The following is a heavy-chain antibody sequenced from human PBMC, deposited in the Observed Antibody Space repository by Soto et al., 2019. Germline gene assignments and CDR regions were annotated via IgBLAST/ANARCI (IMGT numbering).Heavy chain of an antibody. CDR2: IYHSGST. CDR1: GGSRSSTYW. D-gene: IGHD5-12*01. Sequence: SETLSLTCAVSGGSRSSTYWWSWVRHPPGKGLDWIGEIYHSGSTIFNPSLKSRVTISVEKSKNHFSLKLSSVAAADTAVYYCATRVDNIGWFVSWGQGTLVTVP. J-gene: IGHJ5*01. CDR3: ATRVDNIGWFVS. V-gene: IGHV4-4*02.